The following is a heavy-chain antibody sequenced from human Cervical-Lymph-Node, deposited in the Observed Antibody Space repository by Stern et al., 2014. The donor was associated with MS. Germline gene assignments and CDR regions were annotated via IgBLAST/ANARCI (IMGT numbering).Heavy chain of an antibody. CDR2: ISAYNGNT. V-gene: IGHV1-18*01. Sequence: QVQLVESGAEVKKPGASVKVSCKASGYTFTSYGISWVRQAPGQGLEWMGWISAYNGNTNYAQKLQGRVTMTTDTSTSTAYMELRSLRSDDTAVYYCARDKGEVLTYYYDSSGYYYGQWFDPWGQGTLVTVSS. J-gene: IGHJ5*02. D-gene: IGHD3-22*01. CDR3: ARDKGEVLTYYYDSSGYYYGQWFDP. CDR1: GYTFTSYG.